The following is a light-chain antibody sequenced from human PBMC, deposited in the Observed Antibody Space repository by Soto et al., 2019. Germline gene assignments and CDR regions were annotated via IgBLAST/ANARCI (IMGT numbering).Light chain of an antibody. Sequence: DIQMTQSPSTLSASVGDRVTITCRASQSISSWLAWYQQKPGKAPKLLIYDASSLESGVPSRFSGSGSGTEFNLTISSLQPDDFATFYCQQYNSDAKTFGRGTKVEIK. CDR2: DAS. CDR1: QSISSW. J-gene: IGKJ1*01. CDR3: QQYNSDAKT. V-gene: IGKV1-5*01.